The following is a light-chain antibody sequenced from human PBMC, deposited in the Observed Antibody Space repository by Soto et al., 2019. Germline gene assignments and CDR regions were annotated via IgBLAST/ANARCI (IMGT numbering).Light chain of an antibody. V-gene: IGLV2-11*01. J-gene: IGLJ1*01. CDR3: CSYVGGYTSDV. CDR1: SSDVCGYNF. Sequence: QSALTQPRSVSGSPGQSVTISCTGTSSDVCGYNFVSWYQQHPGKAPKFMIYDVTKRPSGVPDRFSGSKSGNTASLTISGLQSEDEADYYCCSYVGGYTSDVFGTGTKLTVL. CDR2: DVT.